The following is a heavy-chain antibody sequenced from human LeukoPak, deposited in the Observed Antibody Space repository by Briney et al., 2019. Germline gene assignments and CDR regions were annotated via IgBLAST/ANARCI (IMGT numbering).Heavy chain of an antibody. D-gene: IGHD3-22*01. Sequence: SETLSLTCGVSGGSINTSNWWGWVRQPPGKGLEWIGEIYHSGSTNYNPSLKSRVTISIDKSKNQFSLRLTSVTAADTAVYYCASLLYYDSSGPSIAYWGQGTPVTVSS. J-gene: IGHJ4*02. CDR1: GGSINTSNW. CDR2: IYHSGST. V-gene: IGHV4-4*02. CDR3: ASLLYYDSSGPSIAY.